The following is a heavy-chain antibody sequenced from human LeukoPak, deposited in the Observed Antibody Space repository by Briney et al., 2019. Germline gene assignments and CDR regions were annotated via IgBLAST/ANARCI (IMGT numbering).Heavy chain of an antibody. D-gene: IGHD6-13*01. CDR3: AKDSSSWSDAFDI. Sequence: QPGGSLRLSCAASGFTFDDYAMHWVRQAPGKGLEWFSLISWDGGSTYYADSVKGRFTISRDNSKNSLYLQMNSLRAEDTALYYCAKDSSSWSDAFDIWGQGTMVTVSS. CDR2: ISWDGGST. V-gene: IGHV3-43D*03. CDR1: GFTFDDYA. J-gene: IGHJ3*02.